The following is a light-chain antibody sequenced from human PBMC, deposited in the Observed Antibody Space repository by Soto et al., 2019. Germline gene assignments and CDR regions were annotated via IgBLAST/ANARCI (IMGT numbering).Light chain of an antibody. V-gene: IGLV1-40*01. CDR1: SSNIGAGYD. CDR3: SSYAGRIKV. Sequence: QSVLTQPPSVSGAPGQRVTISCTGSSSNIGAGYDVHWYQQLPGTAPKLLIYGNSNRPSGVPDRFSGSKSGTSASLAITGLQAEDEADYYCSSYAGRIKVFGGGTKLTVL. J-gene: IGLJ3*02. CDR2: GNS.